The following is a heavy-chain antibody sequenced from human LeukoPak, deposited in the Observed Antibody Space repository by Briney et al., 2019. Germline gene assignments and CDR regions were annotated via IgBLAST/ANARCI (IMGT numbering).Heavy chain of an antibody. CDR3: ARGGEMVTITDYFDY. V-gene: IGHV3-7*01. J-gene: IGHJ4*02. D-gene: IGHD5-24*01. CDR1: GFTFSSYW. Sequence: GGSLRLSCAASGFTFSSYWMSWVRQAPGKVLEWVANIKQDGSEKYYVDSVKGRFTISRDNAKNSLYLQMNSLRAEDTAVYYCARGGEMVTITDYFDYWGQGTLVTVSS. CDR2: IKQDGSEK.